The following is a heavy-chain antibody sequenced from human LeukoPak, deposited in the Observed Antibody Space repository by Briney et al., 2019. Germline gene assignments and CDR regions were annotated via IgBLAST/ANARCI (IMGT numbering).Heavy chain of an antibody. CDR2: INAGNGNT. CDR1: GYTFTSYA. Sequence: ASVKVSCKASGYTFTSYAMHWVRQAPGQRLEWMGWINAGNGNTKYSQKFQGRVTITRDTSASTAYMELSSLRSEDTAVYCCARPGYSYGYRLDYWGQGTLVTVSS. V-gene: IGHV1-3*01. J-gene: IGHJ4*02. D-gene: IGHD5-18*01. CDR3: ARPGYSYGYRLDY.